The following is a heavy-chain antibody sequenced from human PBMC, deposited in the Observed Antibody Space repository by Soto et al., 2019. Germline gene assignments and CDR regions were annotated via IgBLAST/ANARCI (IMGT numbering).Heavy chain of an antibody. CDR3: ARERDYSSWYEGPGFDP. V-gene: IGHV3-33*01. J-gene: IGHJ5*02. D-gene: IGHD6-13*01. CDR2: IWYDGSNK. Sequence: GGSLRLSCAASGFTFSSYGMHWVRQAPGKGLEWVAVIWYDGSNKYYADSVKGRFTISRDNSKNTLYLQMNSLRAEDTAVYYCARERDYSSWYEGPGFDPWGQGTLVTVSS. CDR1: GFTFSSYG.